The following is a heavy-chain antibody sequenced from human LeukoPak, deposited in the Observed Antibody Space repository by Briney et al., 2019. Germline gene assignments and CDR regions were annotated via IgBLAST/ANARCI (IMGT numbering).Heavy chain of an antibody. CDR1: GFTFSSYG. Sequence: GSLRLSCAASGFTFSSYGMHWVRQAPGKGLEWVAFIRYDGSNKYYADSVKGRFTISRDNSKNTLYLQMNSLRAEDTAVYYCAKVPLYYYDSFDYWGQGTLVTVSS. J-gene: IGHJ4*02. CDR3: AKVPLYYYDSFDY. V-gene: IGHV3-30*02. D-gene: IGHD3-22*01. CDR2: IRYDGSNK.